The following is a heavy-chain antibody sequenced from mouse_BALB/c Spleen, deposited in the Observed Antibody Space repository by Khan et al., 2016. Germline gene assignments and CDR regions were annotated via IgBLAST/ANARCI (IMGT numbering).Heavy chain of an antibody. CDR3: ASSYCCYFAMDY. CDR2: IFPGSGST. CDR1: GYTFTDYY. D-gene: IGHD1-2*01. V-gene: IGHV1-77*01. Sequence: QVRLQQSGTELPRPGASVKLSCKASGYTFTDYYLHWVMQRTGQGLEWIGEIFPGSGSTYYNEKFKGKASLTADTSSSTAYMQLSSLTSEDSAVYFCASSYCCYFAMDYWGHGASVTVSS. J-gene: IGHJ4*01.